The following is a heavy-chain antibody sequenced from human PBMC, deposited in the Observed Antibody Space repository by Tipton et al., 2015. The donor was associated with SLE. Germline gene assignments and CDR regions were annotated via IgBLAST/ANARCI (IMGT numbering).Heavy chain of an antibody. D-gene: IGHD5-12*01. CDR1: EFTFSRYW. V-gene: IGHV3-7*01. J-gene: IGHJ4*02. CDR2: IKPDGSEK. CDR3: ARPLRYSGYVGELAH. Sequence: GSLRLSCVASEFTFSRYWMTWVRQAPGKGLEWVANIKPDGSEKYYADSMKGRFTISRDNANDSVFLQINGLRAEDTAVYYCARPLRYSGYVGELAHWGQGAPVTVSS.